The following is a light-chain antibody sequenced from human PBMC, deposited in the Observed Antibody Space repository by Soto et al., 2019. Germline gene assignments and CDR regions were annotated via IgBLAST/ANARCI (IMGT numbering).Light chain of an antibody. CDR3: QQSSTTPWT. Sequence: DIQMTQSPSSLSASVGDRVTITCRASQSINRYLNWYQQKPGKAPKLLIYAASNLQSGVPPRFSGSGSGTDFTLTINNLQSEDFATYYCQQSSTTPWTFGQGTKVDIK. J-gene: IGKJ1*01. CDR2: AAS. V-gene: IGKV1-39*01. CDR1: QSINRY.